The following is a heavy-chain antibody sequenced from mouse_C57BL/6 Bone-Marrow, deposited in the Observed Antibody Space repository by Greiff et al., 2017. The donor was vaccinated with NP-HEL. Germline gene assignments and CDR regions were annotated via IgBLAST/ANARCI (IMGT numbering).Heavy chain of an antibody. D-gene: IGHD1-1*01. CDR2: IDPEDGET. V-gene: IGHV14-2*01. CDR3: VHYYGGSYFWYFDV. CDR1: GFNIKDYY. Sequence: VQLQQSGAELVKPGASVKLSCTASGFNIKDYYMHWVKQRTEQGLEWIGRIDPEDGETKYAPKFQGKATITADTSSNTAYLRLSSLTSEDTAVYYYVHYYGGSYFWYFDVWGTGTTVTVSS. J-gene: IGHJ1*03.